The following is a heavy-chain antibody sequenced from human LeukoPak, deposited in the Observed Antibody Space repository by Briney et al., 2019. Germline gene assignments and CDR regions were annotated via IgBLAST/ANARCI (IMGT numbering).Heavy chain of an antibody. J-gene: IGHJ4*02. CDR3: ARNTGLYYFDY. V-gene: IGHV1-69*05. CDR2: IIPIFGTA. Sequence: GASVKVSCKASGGTFSSYAISWVRQAPGQGLEWMGGIIPIFGTANYAEKFQGRVTITTGESTSTAYMELSSLRSEDTAVYYCARNTGLYYFDYWGQGTLVTVSS. CDR1: GGTFSSYA. D-gene: IGHD1-14*01.